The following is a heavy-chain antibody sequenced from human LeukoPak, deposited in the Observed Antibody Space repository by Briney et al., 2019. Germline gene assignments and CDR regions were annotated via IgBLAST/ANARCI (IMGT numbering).Heavy chain of an antibody. D-gene: IGHD4-17*01. CDR1: GGTFSSYA. J-gene: IGHJ3*01. CDR3: ARDPALEGTEDYRDFGGVESVDAFDV. CDR2: VIPMFDVT. Sequence: ASVKVSCKASGGTFSSYAISWVRQAPGQGLEWMGRVIPMFDVTDYAQKFQGRVTITADTSTGTAYKELSSLTSDDTAMYYCARDPALEGTEDYRDFGGVESVDAFDVWGQGTMVTVFS. V-gene: IGHV1-69*10.